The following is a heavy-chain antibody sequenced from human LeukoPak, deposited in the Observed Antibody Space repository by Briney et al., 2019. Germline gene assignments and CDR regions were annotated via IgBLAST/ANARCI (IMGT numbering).Heavy chain of an antibody. Sequence: PSQTLSLTCTVSGGFISSYYWSWIWQPPRKGLEWIGYIYYSGSNNYNPSLKSRVTISVDTSKNQFSLKLSSVTAADTAVYYCARESDAFDIWGQGTMVTVSS. V-gene: IGHV4-59*01. J-gene: IGHJ3*02. CDR3: ARESDAFDI. CDR2: IYYSGSN. CDR1: GGFISSYY.